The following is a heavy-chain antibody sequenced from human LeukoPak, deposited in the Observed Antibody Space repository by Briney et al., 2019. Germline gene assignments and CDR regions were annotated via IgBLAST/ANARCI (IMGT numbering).Heavy chain of an antibody. CDR2: ISSSSSYI. J-gene: IGHJ4*02. CDR3: AKGYSSGWYSFFDY. V-gene: IGHV3-21*04. Sequence: PGASLRLSCAASGFTFSSYSMNWVRQAPGKGLEWVSSISSSSSYIYYADSVKGRFTISRDNSKNTLYLQMNSLRAEDTAVYYCAKGYSSGWYSFFDYWGQGTLVTVSS. D-gene: IGHD6-19*01. CDR1: GFTFSSYS.